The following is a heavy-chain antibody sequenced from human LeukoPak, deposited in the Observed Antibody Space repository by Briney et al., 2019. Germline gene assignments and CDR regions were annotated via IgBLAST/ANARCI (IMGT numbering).Heavy chain of an antibody. CDR2: MNSNTGNT. V-gene: IGHV1-8*01. D-gene: IGHD1-1*01. J-gene: IGHJ4*02. CDR1: GYTFINYD. CDR3: TRGRGGTIDRGYMDY. Sequence: ASVKVSCKASGYTFINYDIMWVRHATGQGLEWMGWMNSNTGNTGYAQRFQGRVTMTRDTSRSTAYMELSSLGSEDTAVYYCTRGRGGTIDRGYMDYWGQGTLVTVSS.